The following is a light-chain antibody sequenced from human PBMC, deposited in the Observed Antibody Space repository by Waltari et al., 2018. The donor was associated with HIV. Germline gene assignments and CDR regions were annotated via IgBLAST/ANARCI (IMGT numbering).Light chain of an antibody. CDR1: SRDVGAYNL. J-gene: IGLJ3*02. CDR2: DVS. V-gene: IGLV2-23*02. CDR3: CSYVSEIVPCV. Sequence: QPALTPPASVSGSPGQSITISCPGTSRDVGAYNLVSWYQQHPGKAPRLIIYDVSERPAGVSNRFTGSKSGNTASLTISGLQAEDEADYYCCSYVSEIVPCVFGGGTKLTVL.